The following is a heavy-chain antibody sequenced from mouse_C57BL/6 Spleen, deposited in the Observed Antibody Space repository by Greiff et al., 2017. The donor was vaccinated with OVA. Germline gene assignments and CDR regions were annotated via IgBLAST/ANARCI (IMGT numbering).Heavy chain of an antibody. V-gene: IGHV1-82*01. J-gene: IGHJ4*01. D-gene: IGHD2-1*01. CDR2: IYPGDGDT. CDR1: GYAFSSSW. CDR3: ARGGDGNYLYYAMDY. Sequence: VQLQQSGPELVKPGASVKISCKASGYAFSSSWMNWVKQRPGKGLEWIGRIYPGDGDTNYNGKFKGKATLTADKSSSTAYMQLSSLTSEDSAVYFCARGGDGNYLYYAMDYWGQGTSVTVSS.